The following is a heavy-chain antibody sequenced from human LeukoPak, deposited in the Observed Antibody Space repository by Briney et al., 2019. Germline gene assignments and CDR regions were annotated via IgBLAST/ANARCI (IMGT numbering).Heavy chain of an antibody. V-gene: IGHV1-2*02. D-gene: IGHD5-12*01. Sequence: ASVKVSCKASGYTFTGYYMHWVRQAPGQGLEWMGWINPNSGGTNYAQKFQGRVTMTRDTSISTAYMELSRLRSDDTAVYYCAREFKPRVATIATPYYYMDVWGKGTTVTVSS. CDR2: INPNSGGT. CDR3: AREFKPRVATIATPYYYMDV. J-gene: IGHJ6*03. CDR1: GYTFTGYY.